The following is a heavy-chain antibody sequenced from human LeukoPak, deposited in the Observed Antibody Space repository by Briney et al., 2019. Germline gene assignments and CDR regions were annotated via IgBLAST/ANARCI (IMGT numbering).Heavy chain of an antibody. CDR3: ARVGAWDLQRVFDY. CDR1: GFRFGDYW. V-gene: IGHV3-7*01. J-gene: IGHJ4*02. CDR2: IKQDGAEK. D-gene: IGHD1-26*01. Sequence: GGSLRLSCAASGFRFGDYWMTWARHVPGKGLEWVANIKQDGAEKHYAESVEGRFIISSDNAKNSLYLEMDSLKVEDTAVYYCARVGAWDLQRVFDYWGQGTLVTVSS.